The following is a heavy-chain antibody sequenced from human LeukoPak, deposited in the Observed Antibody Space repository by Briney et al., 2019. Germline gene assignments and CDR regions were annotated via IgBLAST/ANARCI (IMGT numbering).Heavy chain of an antibody. V-gene: IGHV3-48*03. CDR1: GFTFSSYE. CDR2: TSSSGRII. CDR3: ARVAVAGLDYGMDV. J-gene: IGHJ6*02. Sequence: GGSLRLSCVASGFTFSSYEMNWVRQAPGKGLEWISYTSSSGRIIYYADSVKGRFTISRDNAKNSLYLQMNSLRAEDTAVYYCARVAVAGLDYGMDVWGQGPRSPSP. D-gene: IGHD6-13*01.